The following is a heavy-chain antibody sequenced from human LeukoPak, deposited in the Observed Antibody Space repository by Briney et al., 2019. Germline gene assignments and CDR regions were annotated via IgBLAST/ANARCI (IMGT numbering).Heavy chain of an antibody. Sequence: PSETLSLTCTVSGGSISSYYWSWIRQPPGKGLEWIGYIYDSGSTNYNPSLKSRVTISVDTSKNQFSLKVSSVTAADTAVYYCARDDYADYFDFWGQGTLVTVSS. D-gene: IGHD4-17*01. CDR1: GGSISSYY. J-gene: IGHJ4*02. CDR3: ARDDYADYFDF. CDR2: IYDSGST. V-gene: IGHV4-59*01.